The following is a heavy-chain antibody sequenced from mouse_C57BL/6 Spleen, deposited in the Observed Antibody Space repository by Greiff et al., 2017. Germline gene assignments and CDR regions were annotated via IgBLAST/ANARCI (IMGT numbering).Heavy chain of an antibody. CDR3: ARPGSSYGYYFDY. Sequence: DVQLVESGGDLVKPGGSLKLSCAASGFTFSSYGMSWVRQTPDKRLEWVATISSGGSYTYYPDSVKGRFTISRDNAKNTLYLQMSSLKSEDTAMYYCARPGSSYGYYFDYWGQGTTLTVSS. D-gene: IGHD1-1*01. V-gene: IGHV5-6*01. CDR1: GFTFSSYG. J-gene: IGHJ2*01. CDR2: ISSGGSYT.